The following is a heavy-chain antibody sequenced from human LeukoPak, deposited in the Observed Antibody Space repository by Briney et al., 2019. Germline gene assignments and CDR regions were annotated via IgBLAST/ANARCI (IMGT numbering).Heavy chain of an antibody. D-gene: IGHD4-23*01. Sequence: PSETLSLTCTVSGGSISSGTYYWSWIRQPAGKGLEWIGRIYSSGTTNYNPSLKSRVTISLDTSKNQFSLRLSSVTAADTAVYYCARERGTTVVRWDYWGQGTLVTVSS. CDR3: ARERGTTVVRWDY. CDR2: IYSSGTT. V-gene: IGHV4-61*02. CDR1: GGSISSGTYY. J-gene: IGHJ4*02.